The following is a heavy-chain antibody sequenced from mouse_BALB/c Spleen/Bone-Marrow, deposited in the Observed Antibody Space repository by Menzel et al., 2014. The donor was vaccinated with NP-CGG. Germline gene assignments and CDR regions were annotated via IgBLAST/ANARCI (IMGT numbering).Heavy chain of an antibody. Sequence: VKLMESGPELVKPGASVKISCKASGYPFSSSWMNWVKQRPGQGLEWIGRIYPGDGNTNYNGKFKGKATLTADKSSSTAYMQLSSLTSVDSAVYFCARSGYGNYVDYWGQGTTLTVSS. J-gene: IGHJ2*01. CDR3: ARSGYGNYVDY. D-gene: IGHD2-10*02. CDR1: GYPFSSSW. V-gene: IGHV1-82*01. CDR2: IYPGDGNT.